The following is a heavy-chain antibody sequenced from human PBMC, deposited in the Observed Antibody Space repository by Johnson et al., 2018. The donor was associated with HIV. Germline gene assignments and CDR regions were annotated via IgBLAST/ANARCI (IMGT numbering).Heavy chain of an antibody. J-gene: IGHJ3*02. D-gene: IGHD3-3*01. CDR1: GFTFSSYA. CDR3: AKVRGDFWSGYYGGLNDAFDI. CDR2: ISSSGSTI. V-gene: IGHV3-48*04. Sequence: EMQLVESGGGLVQPGGSLRLACATSGFTFSSYAMHWVRQAPGKGLEWVSYISSSGSTIYYADSVKGRFTISRDNAKNSLYLQMNSLRAEDTAVYYCAKVRGDFWSGYYGGLNDAFDIWGQGTMVTVSS.